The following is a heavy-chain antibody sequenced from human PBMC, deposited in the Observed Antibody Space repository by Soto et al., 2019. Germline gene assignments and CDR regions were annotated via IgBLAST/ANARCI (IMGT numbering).Heavy chain of an antibody. CDR2: IYYSGST. CDR3: ARTPYSSSSHFDY. D-gene: IGHD6-6*01. Sequence: SETLSLTCTVSGGSISSYYWSWIRQPPGKGLEWIGYIYYSGSTNYNPSLKSRVTISVDTSKNQFSLKLSSVTAADTAEYYCARTPYSSSSHFDYWGQGTLVTVSS. J-gene: IGHJ4*02. CDR1: GGSISSYY. V-gene: IGHV4-59*01.